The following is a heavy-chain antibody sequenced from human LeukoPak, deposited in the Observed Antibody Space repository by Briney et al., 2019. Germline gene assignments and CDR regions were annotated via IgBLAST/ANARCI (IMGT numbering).Heavy chain of an antibody. J-gene: IGHJ4*02. CDR3: ARGVDGTTPPYYFDY. D-gene: IGHD5-24*01. CDR1: GGSFSGYY. Sequence: SETLSLTCAVYGGSFSGYYWSWIRQPPGKGLEWIGEINHSGSTNYNPFLKSRVTISVDTSKNQFSLKLSSVTAADTAVYCCARGVDGTTPPYYFDYWGQGTLVTASS. CDR2: INHSGST. V-gene: IGHV4-34*01.